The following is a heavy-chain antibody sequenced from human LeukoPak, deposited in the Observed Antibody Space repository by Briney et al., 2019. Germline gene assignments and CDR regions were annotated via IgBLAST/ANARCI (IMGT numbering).Heavy chain of an antibody. V-gene: IGHV1-2*02. CDR2: INPNSGGT. Sequence: GASVKVSCKASGYTFTGYYMRWVRQAPGQGLEWMGWINPNSGGTNYAQKFQGRVTMTRDTSISTAYMELSRLRSDDTAVYYCARPYDYYDSSGYYPAFDYWGQGTLVTVSS. CDR1: GYTFTGYY. CDR3: ARPYDYYDSSGYYPAFDY. D-gene: IGHD3-22*01. J-gene: IGHJ4*02.